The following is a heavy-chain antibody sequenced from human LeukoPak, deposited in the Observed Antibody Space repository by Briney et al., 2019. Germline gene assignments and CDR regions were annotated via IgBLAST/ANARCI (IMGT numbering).Heavy chain of an antibody. D-gene: IGHD3-3*01. CDR3: AKPYDFWSGYYGDAFDI. J-gene: IGHJ3*02. Sequence: QPGGSLRLSCAVSGFKFDDYAMHWVRQAPGKGLEWVSAISGSGGSTYYADSVKGRFTISRDNSKNTLYLQMNSLRAEDTAVYYCAKPYDFWSGYYGDAFDIWGQGTMVTVSS. CDR2: ISGSGGST. V-gene: IGHV3-23*01. CDR1: GFKFDDYA.